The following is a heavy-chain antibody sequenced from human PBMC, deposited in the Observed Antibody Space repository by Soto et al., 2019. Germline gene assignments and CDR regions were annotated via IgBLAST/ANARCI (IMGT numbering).Heavy chain of an antibody. J-gene: IGHJ4*02. V-gene: IGHV4-34*01. CDR2: INHSGST. CDR3: ARAGVWYSSSRAFEY. D-gene: IGHD6-6*01. Sequence: AVYGGSFSGYYWSWIRQPPGKGLEWIGEINHSGSTNYNPSLKSRVTISVDTSKNQFSLKLSSVTAADTAVYYCARAGVWYSSSRAFEYWGQGTLVTVSS. CDR1: GGSFSGYY.